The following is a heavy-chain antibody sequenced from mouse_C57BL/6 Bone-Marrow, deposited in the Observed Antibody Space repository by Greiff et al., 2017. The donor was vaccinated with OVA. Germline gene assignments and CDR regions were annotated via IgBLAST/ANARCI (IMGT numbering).Heavy chain of an antibody. CDR2: ISDGGSYT. Sequence: EVQGVESGGGLVMPGGSLKLSCAASGFTFRSYAMPWVRQTPEKRLEWVATISDGGSYTYYPDNVKGRFTISRDNAKNNLYLQMSHLKSEDTAMYYCARDLDYYGSPDWYFDVWGTGTTVTVSS. V-gene: IGHV5-4*01. D-gene: IGHD1-1*01. J-gene: IGHJ1*03. CDR3: ARDLDYYGSPDWYFDV. CDR1: GFTFRSYA.